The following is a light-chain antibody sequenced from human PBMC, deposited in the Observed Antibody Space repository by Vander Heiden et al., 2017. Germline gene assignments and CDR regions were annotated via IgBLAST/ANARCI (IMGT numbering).Light chain of an antibody. CDR3: QQYNDFPWT. Sequence: DIQMTQSPSTLSASVGDRVTITCRASQSINTWLAWYQQKPGKPPNLLIYWASTLENGVPSRFSGSGSGTEFTLTITSLQPDDFAAYYCQQYNDFPWTFGQGTKMDIK. CDR2: WAS. J-gene: IGKJ1*01. V-gene: IGKV1-5*03. CDR1: QSINTW.